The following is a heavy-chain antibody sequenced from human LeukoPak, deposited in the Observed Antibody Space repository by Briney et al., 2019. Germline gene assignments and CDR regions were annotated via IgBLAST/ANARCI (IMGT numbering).Heavy chain of an antibody. D-gene: IGHD6-19*01. CDR1: GGTLRRHT. CDR2: IIPMMGIA. Sequence: SVKASCKASGGTLRRHTITWVRQAPGQGLEWMGRIIPMMGIANYAQKFQGRVTITADTSTDTAYMDLISLRSEDTAVYYCASRSHKTIVGADTREVGDYWGQGTLVTVSS. J-gene: IGHJ4*02. CDR3: ASRSHKTIVGADTREVGDY. V-gene: IGHV1-69*02.